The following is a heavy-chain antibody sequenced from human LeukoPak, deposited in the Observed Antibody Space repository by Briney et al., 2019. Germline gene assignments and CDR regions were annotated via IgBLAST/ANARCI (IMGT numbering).Heavy chain of an antibody. CDR2: IYTSGST. CDR3: ARNALDYYDSSGYYTYFDY. CDR1: GGSISSGSYY. J-gene: IGHJ4*02. Sequence: KPSETLSLTCTVSGGSISSGSYYWSWIRQPAGKGLEWIGRIYTSGSTNYNPSLKSRVTISVDTSKNQFSLKLSSVTAADTAVYYCARNALDYYDSSGYYTYFDYWGQGTLVTVSS. V-gene: IGHV4-61*02. D-gene: IGHD3-22*01.